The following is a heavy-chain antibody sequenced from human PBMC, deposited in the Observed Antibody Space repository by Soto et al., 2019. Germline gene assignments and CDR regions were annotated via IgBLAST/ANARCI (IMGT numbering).Heavy chain of an antibody. D-gene: IGHD6-6*01. CDR2: IYPSDSRT. J-gene: IGHJ1*01. Sequence: GESLKISCESSGYTFANYCIVFFRQVPGKFLSCFAIIYPSDSRTIYSPSFHFHFPISADKSISTAYLQWTSLKASDTAIYYCSKFKYSTSVRYLQHWGQGTPVTVSS. CDR1: GYTFANYC. CDR3: SKFKYSTSVRYLQH. V-gene: IGHV5-51*01.